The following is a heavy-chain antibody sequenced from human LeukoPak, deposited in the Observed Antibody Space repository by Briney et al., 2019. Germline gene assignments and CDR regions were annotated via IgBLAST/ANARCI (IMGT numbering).Heavy chain of an antibody. CDR2: INTNTGNP. CDR1: GYTFTSYG. D-gene: IGHD6-6*01. CDR3: ARDRRIAARFNWFDP. Sequence: ASVKVSCKASGYTFTSYGISWVRQAPGQGLEWMGWINTNTGNPTYAQGFTGRFVFSLDTSVSTAYLQISSLKAEDTAVYYCARDRRIAARFNWFDPWGQGTLVTVSS. J-gene: IGHJ5*02. V-gene: IGHV7-4-1*02.